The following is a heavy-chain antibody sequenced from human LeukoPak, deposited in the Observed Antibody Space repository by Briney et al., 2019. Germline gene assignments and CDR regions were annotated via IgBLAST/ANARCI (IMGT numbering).Heavy chain of an antibody. CDR2: ISYDGSNK. J-gene: IGHJ4*02. V-gene: IGHV3-30*04. CDR1: GFTFSSYA. Sequence: GGSLRLSCAASGFTFSSYAMHWVRQAPGKGLEWVAVISYDGSNKYYADSVKGRFTISRDNSKNTLYLQMNSLRAEDTAVYYCARVSVPEFYYFDYGGQETLVTVSS. CDR3: ARVSVPEFYYFDY. D-gene: IGHD2-2*01.